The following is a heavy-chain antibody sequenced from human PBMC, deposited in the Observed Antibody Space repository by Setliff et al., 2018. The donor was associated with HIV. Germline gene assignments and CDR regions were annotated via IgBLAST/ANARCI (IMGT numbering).Heavy chain of an antibody. D-gene: IGHD3-22*01. CDR3: AREATYYYDGSGYYYFDY. Sequence: SETLSLTCAVYGGSFSSYYWIWIRQPPGKGLEWIGEINHSGSTAYNPSLKSRVTISVDTSKNQFSLKLSSVTAADTAVYYCAREATYYYDGSGYYYFDYWGRGTLVTVSS. CDR2: INHSGST. CDR1: GGSFSSYY. V-gene: IGHV4-34*01. J-gene: IGHJ4*02.